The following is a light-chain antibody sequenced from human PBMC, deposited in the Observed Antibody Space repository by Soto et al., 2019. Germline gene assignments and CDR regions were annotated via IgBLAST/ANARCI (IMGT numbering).Light chain of an antibody. CDR2: DAS. J-gene: IGKJ2*01. V-gene: IGKV1-39*01. Sequence: EIQMTKSPSSLSASVGDRVTITCRARQGIRNALNWFQQKPGKAPKLLISDASILQSGVPSRFSGRGSGTDFSLSINSLQPEDFATYYCQQTYSDQFTFGQGTRLEVK. CDR1: QGIRNA. CDR3: QQTYSDQFT.